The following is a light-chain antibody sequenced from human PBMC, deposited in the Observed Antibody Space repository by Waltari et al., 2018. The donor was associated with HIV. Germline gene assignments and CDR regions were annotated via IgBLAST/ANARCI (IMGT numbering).Light chain of an antibody. J-gene: IGLJ1*01. CDR3: QAWDNSAAV. Sequence: SYELTQPPSVSVSPGQTAIITCSGAKLGDDYAYWYQQRPGQSPVLVIYHDNKRPSGIPERFSGSSSGNTATLTISGTQAMDEADYYCQAWDNSAAVFGTGTKLTVL. CDR1: KLGDDY. V-gene: IGLV3-1*01. CDR2: HDN.